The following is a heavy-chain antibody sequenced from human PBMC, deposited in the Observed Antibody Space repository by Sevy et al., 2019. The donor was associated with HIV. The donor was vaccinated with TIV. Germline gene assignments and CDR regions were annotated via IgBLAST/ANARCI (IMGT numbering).Heavy chain of an antibody. V-gene: IGHV3-23*01. J-gene: IGHJ3*02. CDR1: GFTFSSYA. D-gene: IGHD3-22*01. CDR2: ISGSGGST. CDR3: AKDLYYDSSGYYHPLAFDI. Sequence: GGSLRLSCAASGFTFSSYAVSWVRQAPGKGLEWVSAISGSGGSTYYADSVKGRFTISRDNSKNTLYLQMNSLRAEDTAVYYCAKDLYYDSSGYYHPLAFDIWGQGTMVTVSS.